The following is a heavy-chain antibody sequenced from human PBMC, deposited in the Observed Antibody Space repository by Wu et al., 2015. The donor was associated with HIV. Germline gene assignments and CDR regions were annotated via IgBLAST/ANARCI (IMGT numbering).Heavy chain of an antibody. CDR3: AREGNYYDSSGYFAHLDY. J-gene: IGHJ4*02. CDR1: GYTFTSYG. D-gene: IGHD3-22*01. Sequence: QVQLVQSGAEVKKPGASVKVSCKASGYTFTSYGISWVRQAPGQGLEWMGWISAYNGNTNYAQKLQGRVTMTTDTSTSTAYMELRSLRSDDTAVYYCAREGNYYDSSGYFAHLDYWGQGTLVTVSS. CDR2: ISAYNGNT. V-gene: IGHV1-18*01.